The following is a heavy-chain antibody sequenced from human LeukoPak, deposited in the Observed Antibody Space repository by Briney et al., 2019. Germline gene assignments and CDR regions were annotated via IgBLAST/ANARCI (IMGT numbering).Heavy chain of an antibody. J-gene: IGHJ4*02. Sequence: GGSLRLSCSASGFSFSSYEMNWVRQAPGKGLGWISYITGSSDGKYYADSVKGRFTISRDNAKNSLFLQMNSLTADDTAVYYRARERTTIMSGTAIGGYWGQGTLVTVSS. CDR2: ITGSSDGK. D-gene: IGHD4-11*01. CDR1: GFSFSSYE. CDR3: ARERTTIMSGTAIGGY. V-gene: IGHV3-48*03.